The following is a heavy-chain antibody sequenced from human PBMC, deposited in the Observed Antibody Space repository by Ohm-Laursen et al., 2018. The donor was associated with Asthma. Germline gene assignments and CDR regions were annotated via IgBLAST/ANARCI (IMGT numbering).Heavy chain of an antibody. Sequence: GASVKVSCKSLGGTLGTSVIGWVRQAPGQGLEWLGGINSVFGTSTYAQKFHDRFTITADESTSTVYMTLSSLTSEDTAVYYCARKAGSCITSNCYSLDFWGQGTLVTVS. V-gene: IGHV1-69*13. CDR2: INSVFGTS. CDR1: GGTLGTSV. J-gene: IGHJ4*02. CDR3: ARKAGSCITSNCYSLDF. D-gene: IGHD2-15*01.